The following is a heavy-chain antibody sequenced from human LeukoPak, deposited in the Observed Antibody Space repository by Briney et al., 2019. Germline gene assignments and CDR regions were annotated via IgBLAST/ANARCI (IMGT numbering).Heavy chain of an antibody. D-gene: IGHD5-12*01. Sequence: SETLSLTCTVSGGSISSYYWSWIRQPPGKGLEWIGYIYYSGSTNYNPSLKSRVTISVDTSKNQFSLKLSSVTAADTAVYYCARDTSGYDNDAFDIWGQGTMVTVSS. CDR1: GGSISSYY. J-gene: IGHJ3*02. V-gene: IGHV4-59*01. CDR3: ARDTSGYDNDAFDI. CDR2: IYYSGST.